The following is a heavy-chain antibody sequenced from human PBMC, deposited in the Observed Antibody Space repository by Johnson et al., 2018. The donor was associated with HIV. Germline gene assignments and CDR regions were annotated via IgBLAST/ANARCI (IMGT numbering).Heavy chain of an antibody. D-gene: IGHD3-10*01. V-gene: IGHV3-11*04. CDR2: ISSSGSTI. J-gene: IGHJ3*02. CDR1: GFTFSDYY. Sequence: QVQLVESGGGVVQPGGSLRLSCAASGFTFSDYYMSWIRQAPGKGLEWVSYISSSGSTIYYADSVKARFTICRANAKNSLYLQLNSLRAEDTAVYYCARKKTAARGAFDIWGQGTMVTVSS. CDR3: ARKKTAARGAFDI.